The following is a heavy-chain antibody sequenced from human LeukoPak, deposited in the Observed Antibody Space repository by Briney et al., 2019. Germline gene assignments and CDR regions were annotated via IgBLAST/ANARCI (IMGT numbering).Heavy chain of an antibody. V-gene: IGHV1-46*01. D-gene: IGHD3/OR15-3a*01. Sequence: ASVKVSCKASGYTFSRYYMHWVRQAPGQGPEWMGIINPSGGSTSYAQKFQGRVTMTRDTSTRIVYTELSSLRSEDTAVYYCARWGASGLALIYYYGMDVWGQGTTVTVSS. CDR1: GYTFSRYY. J-gene: IGHJ6*02. CDR2: INPSGGST. CDR3: ARWGASGLALIYYYGMDV.